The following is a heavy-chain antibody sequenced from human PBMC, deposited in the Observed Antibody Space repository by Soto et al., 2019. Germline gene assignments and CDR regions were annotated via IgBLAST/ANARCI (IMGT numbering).Heavy chain of an antibody. CDR2: IIPIFGTA. CDR3: AQSYYYDSTRMGY. CDR1: GVTFSSYA. J-gene: IGHJ4*02. D-gene: IGHD3-22*01. Sequence: SVKVSCKASGVTFSSYAISWVRQAPGQGLEWMGGIIPIFGTANYAQKFQGRVTITADESTSTAYMELSSLRSEDTAVYYCAQSYYYDSTRMGYWGQGTLVTVSS. V-gene: IGHV1-69*13.